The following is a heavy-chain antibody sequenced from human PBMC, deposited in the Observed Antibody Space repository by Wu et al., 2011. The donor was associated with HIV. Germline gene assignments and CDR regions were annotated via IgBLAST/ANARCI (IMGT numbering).Heavy chain of an antibody. V-gene: IGHV1-69*05. CDR3: ARCYYGSGNPADYYYYYGMDV. Sequence: QVQLVQSGAEVKKPGSSVKVSCKASGGTFSSYAISWVRQAPGQGLEWMGGIIPIFGTANYAQKFQGRVTITTDESTSTAYMELSSLRSEDTAVYYCARCYYGSGNPADYYYYYGMDVWGQGTTVTVSS. CDR2: IIPIFGTA. J-gene: IGHJ6*02. CDR1: GGTFSSYA. D-gene: IGHD3-10*01.